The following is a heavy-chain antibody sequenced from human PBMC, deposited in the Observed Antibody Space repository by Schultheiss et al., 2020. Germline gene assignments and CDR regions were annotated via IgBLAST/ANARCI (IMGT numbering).Heavy chain of an antibody. J-gene: IGHJ1*01. V-gene: IGHV4-61*02. CDR1: GGSISSGSYY. Sequence: SETLSLTCTVSGGSISSGSYYWSWIRQPAGKGLEWIGRIYTSGSTNYNPSLKSRVTISVDTSKNQFSLKLSSVTAADTAVYYCASSRLYYGDYDSKGYFQHWGQGTLVTVSS. D-gene: IGHD4-17*01. CDR3: ASSRLYYGDYDSKGYFQH. CDR2: IYTSGST.